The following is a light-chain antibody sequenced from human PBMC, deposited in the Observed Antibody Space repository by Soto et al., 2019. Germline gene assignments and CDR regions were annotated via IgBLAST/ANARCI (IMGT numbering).Light chain of an antibody. CDR2: GAS. J-gene: IGKJ1*01. Sequence: EIVLTQSPGTLSLYPGERATLSCRASQSVTSSYLSWYQQKPGQAPRLLIYGASNRATGIPDRFSGSGSGTDFTLTISRLEPEDFAVYYCQQYGSSPWTFGQGTMVDVK. CDR1: QSVTSSY. V-gene: IGKV3-20*01. CDR3: QQYGSSPWT.